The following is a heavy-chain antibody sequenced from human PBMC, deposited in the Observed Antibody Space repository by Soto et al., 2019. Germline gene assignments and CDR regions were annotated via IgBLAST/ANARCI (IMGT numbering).Heavy chain of an antibody. D-gene: IGHD6-6*01. Sequence: EVQLAESGGGLAQPGGSLRLSCAASGFTLSGYAMDWVRQAPGKGLEYVSGISSNGVGTYYANSVQGRFTISRDNSKNTVYLQMGSLRAEDMAVYYCARRARPELYYMDVWGKGTPVTVSS. CDR3: ARRARPELYYMDV. V-gene: IGHV3-64*01. CDR2: ISSNGVGT. J-gene: IGHJ6*03. CDR1: GFTLSGYA.